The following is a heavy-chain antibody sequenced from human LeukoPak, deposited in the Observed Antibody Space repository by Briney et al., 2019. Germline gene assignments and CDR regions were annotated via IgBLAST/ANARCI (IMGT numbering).Heavy chain of an antibody. CDR1: GFTFSNAW. J-gene: IGHJ5*02. CDR3: TTVSYSSNWYEGFALRWFDP. V-gene: IGHV3-15*01. D-gene: IGHD6-13*01. Sequence: GGSLRLSCAASGFTFSNAWMSWVRQAPAKGLEWVGRIKSQTDGGTTDYAAPVKGRFTVSRDDSKNTLYLQMNSLKTEDTAVYYCTTVSYSSNWYEGFALRWFDPWGQGTLVTVSS. CDR2: IKSQTDGGTT.